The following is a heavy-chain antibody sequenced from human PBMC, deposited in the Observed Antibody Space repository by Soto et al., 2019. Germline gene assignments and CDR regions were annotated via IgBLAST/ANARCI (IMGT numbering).Heavy chain of an antibody. CDR2: INPSGGST. Sequence: ASVKVSCKASGYTFSSYYMHWVRQAPGQGLEWMGIINPSGGSTGYAQKFQGRVTMTRDTSTSTVYMELSSLRSEDTAEYYCARAGAYYYATDLGWFDPWGQGTLVTVSS. V-gene: IGHV1-46*01. CDR3: ARAGAYYYATDLGWFDP. J-gene: IGHJ5*02. D-gene: IGHD3-10*01. CDR1: GYTFSSYY.